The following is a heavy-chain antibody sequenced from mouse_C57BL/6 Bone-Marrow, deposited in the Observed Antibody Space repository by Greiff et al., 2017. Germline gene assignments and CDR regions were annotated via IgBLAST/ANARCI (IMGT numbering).Heavy chain of an antibody. CDR3: ARDLCCYGPDY. CDR1: GYSITSGYY. Sequence: EVQLQQSGPGLVKPSPSLSLSCSVTGYSITSGYYWNWIRQCPGNKLEWMGYITYDGSNNYNPALKIRISITRDPSKNQFFLKLNSVTTEDTATYYCARDLCCYGPDYWGQGTTLTVSS. CDR2: ITYDGSN. D-gene: IGHD6-1*01. V-gene: IGHV3-6*01. J-gene: IGHJ2*01.